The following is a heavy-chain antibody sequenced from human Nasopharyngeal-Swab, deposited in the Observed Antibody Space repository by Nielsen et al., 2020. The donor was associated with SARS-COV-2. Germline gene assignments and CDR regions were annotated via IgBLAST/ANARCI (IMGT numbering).Heavy chain of an antibody. Sequence: SLKISCAASGFTFDDYGMHWVRQAPGKGLEWVSGISWDGRTIGYADSVKGRLTISRDNAKNSLYLQMNSLRVEDMAFYYCAKATNARYDFWSGSFDYWGQGTLVTVSS. D-gene: IGHD3-3*01. CDR3: AKATNARYDFWSGSFDY. V-gene: IGHV3-9*03. CDR2: ISWDGRTI. J-gene: IGHJ4*02. CDR1: GFTFDDYG.